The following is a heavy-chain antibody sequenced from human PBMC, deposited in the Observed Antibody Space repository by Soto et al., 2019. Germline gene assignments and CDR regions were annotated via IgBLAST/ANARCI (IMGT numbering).Heavy chain of an antibody. Sequence: GGSLRLSCAASGFTFSSYSMNWVRQAPGKGLEWVSSISSSSSYIYYADSVKGRFTISRDNAKNSLYLQMNSLRADDTAVYYCARDHYGPGWFDPWGQGTLVTVSS. V-gene: IGHV3-21*04. J-gene: IGHJ5*02. D-gene: IGHD3-10*01. CDR2: ISSSSSYI. CDR3: ARDHYGPGWFDP. CDR1: GFTFSSYS.